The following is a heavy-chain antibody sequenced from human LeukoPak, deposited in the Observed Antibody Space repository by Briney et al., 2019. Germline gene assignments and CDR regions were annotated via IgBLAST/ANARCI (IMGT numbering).Heavy chain of an antibody. CDR1: GDSFSSSSSS. CDR2: VYHRGST. V-gene: IGHV4-39*01. CDR3: VRLYDSGGLYFYYYMDV. J-gene: IGHJ6*03. D-gene: IGHD3-22*01. Sequence: PSETLSLTCTVSGDSFSSSSSSWGWLRQPPEKGLEWIGNVYHRGSTYYNPSLRSRVTTSVDTSKKQFSLKLSSVTAADTAVYYCVRLYDSGGLYFYYYMDVWGKGTTVTVSS.